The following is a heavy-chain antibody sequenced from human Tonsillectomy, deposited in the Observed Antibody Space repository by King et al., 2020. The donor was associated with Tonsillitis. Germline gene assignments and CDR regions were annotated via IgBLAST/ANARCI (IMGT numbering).Heavy chain of an antibody. D-gene: IGHD2-8*01. Sequence: QLVQTGGGLVQPGGSLRLSCAASGFTFTNYDMHWVRHATGKGLEWVSTVVAAGDPYYPASVKGRFTISRENAKNSLYLQMNSLRAGDTAVYYCARGTNGMLDYWGQGTLVTVSS. CDR3: ARGTNGMLDY. J-gene: IGHJ4*02. V-gene: IGHV3-13*05. CDR1: GFTFTNYD. CDR2: VVAAGDP.